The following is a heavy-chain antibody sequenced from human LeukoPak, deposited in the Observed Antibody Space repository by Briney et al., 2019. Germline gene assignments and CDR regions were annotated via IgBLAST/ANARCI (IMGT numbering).Heavy chain of an antibody. CDR1: GFTVSSNY. Sequence: GGSLRLSCAASGFTVSSNYMSWVRQAPGKGLEWVSVIYSGGSTYYADSVKGRFTISRDNSKNTLYLQMNSLRAEDTAVYYCARTDYDILTGYYFEGEYWGQGTLVTVSS. V-gene: IGHV3-66*01. CDR3: ARTDYDILTGYYFEGEY. CDR2: IYSGGST. D-gene: IGHD3-9*01. J-gene: IGHJ4*02.